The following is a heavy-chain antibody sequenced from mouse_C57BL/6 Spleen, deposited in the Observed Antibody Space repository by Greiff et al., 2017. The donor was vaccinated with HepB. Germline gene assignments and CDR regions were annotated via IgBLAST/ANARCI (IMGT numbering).Heavy chain of an antibody. Sequence: EVQLQQSVAELVRPGASVKLSCTASGFNFKNTYMHWVKQRPEQGLEWIGRIDPANGNTKYAPKFQGKATITADTSSNTAYLQLSSLTSEDTAIYYCAREGLVATDWYFDVWGTGTTVTVSS. D-gene: IGHD1-1*01. V-gene: IGHV14-3*01. CDR2: IDPANGNT. CDR3: AREGLVATDWYFDV. CDR1: GFNFKNTY. J-gene: IGHJ1*03.